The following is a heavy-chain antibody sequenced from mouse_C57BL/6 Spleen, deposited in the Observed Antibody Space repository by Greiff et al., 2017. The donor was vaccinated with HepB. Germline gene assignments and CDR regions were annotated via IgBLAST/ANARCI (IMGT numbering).Heavy chain of an antibody. D-gene: IGHD1-1*01. CDR2: ISSGGSYT. V-gene: IGHV5-6*01. CDR3: ARQWGYGSSPTWYFDV. CDR1: GFTFSSYG. J-gene: IGHJ1*03. Sequence: EVKLVESGGDLVKPGGSLKLSCAASGFTFSSYGMSWVRQTPDKRLEWVATISSGGSYTYYPDSVKGRFTISRDNAKNTLYLQMSSLQSEDTAMYYCARQWGYGSSPTWYFDVWGTGTTVTVSS.